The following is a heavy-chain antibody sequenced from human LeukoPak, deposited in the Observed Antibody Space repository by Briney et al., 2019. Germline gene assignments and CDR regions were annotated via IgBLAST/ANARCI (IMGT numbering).Heavy chain of an antibody. CDR1: GGSFSGYY. CDR3: ARGAYSSGWFVFWFDP. V-gene: IGHV4-34*01. CDR2: ISHSGST. D-gene: IGHD6-19*01. J-gene: IGHJ5*02. Sequence: KSSETLSLTCAVYGGSFSGYYWSWIRQPPGKGLEWIGEISHSGSTNYNPSLKSRVTISVDTSKNQFSLKLSSVTAADTAVYYCARGAYSSGWFVFWFDPWGQGTLVTVSS.